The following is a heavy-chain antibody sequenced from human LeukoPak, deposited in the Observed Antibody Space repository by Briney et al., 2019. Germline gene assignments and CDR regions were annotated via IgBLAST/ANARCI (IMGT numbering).Heavy chain of an antibody. D-gene: IGHD3-10*01. V-gene: IGHV1-69*05. Sequence: GASVKVSCKASGGTFSSYAISWVRQAPGQGLEWMGGIIPIFGTANYAQKFQGRVTMTRDMSTSTVYMELSSLRSEDTAVYYCARADRYGSGTPVMVYWGQGTLVTVSS. CDR1: GGTFSSYA. CDR3: ARADRYGSGTPVMVY. J-gene: IGHJ4*02. CDR2: IIPIFGTA.